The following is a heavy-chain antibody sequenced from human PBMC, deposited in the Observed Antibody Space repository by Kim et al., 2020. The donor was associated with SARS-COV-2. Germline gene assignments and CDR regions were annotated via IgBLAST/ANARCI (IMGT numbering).Heavy chain of an antibody. CDR2: IYSGGST. CDR1: GFTVSSNY. D-gene: IGHD3-22*01. J-gene: IGHJ3*02. CDR3: ARDGDSSGYYPDAFDI. V-gene: IGHV3-53*01. Sequence: GGSLRLSCAASGFTVSSNYMSWVRQAPGKGLEWVSVIYSGGSTYYADSVKGRFTNSRDNSKNTLYLQMNSLRAEDTAVYYCARDGDSSGYYPDAFDIWGQGTMVTVSS.